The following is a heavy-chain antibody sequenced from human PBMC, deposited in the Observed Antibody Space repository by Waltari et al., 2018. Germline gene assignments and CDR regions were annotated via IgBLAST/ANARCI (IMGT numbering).Heavy chain of an antibody. J-gene: IGHJ6*02. Sequence: EEQLVESGGGLAQPGESLRLSCAASGFTFSRYWMDWVRQAPGKGLVLGSRINSDGSRRTYADSVKGRFTISRDNAKNTLYVQMNRLRAEDTAVYYCARVATKTYSSPVPGRPYYYGMDVWGQGTTVTVSS. D-gene: IGHD3-22*01. V-gene: IGHV3-74*01. CDR1: GFTFSRYW. CDR3: ARVATKTYSSPVPGRPYYYGMDV. CDR2: INSDGSRR.